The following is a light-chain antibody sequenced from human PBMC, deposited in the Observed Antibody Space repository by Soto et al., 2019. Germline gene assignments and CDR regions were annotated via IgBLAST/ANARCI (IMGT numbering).Light chain of an antibody. CDR1: SSDVGGYNY. Sequence: SALTQPASVSGSPGQSITISCTGTSSDVGGYNYVSWYQQHPGKAPKLMIYEVSNRPSGVYNRFSGSKSGNTASLTISGLQAEDEDDYHCSSYTSSSTLEGVFGNGTKVTV. CDR2: EVS. CDR3: SSYTSSSTLEGV. J-gene: IGLJ1*01. V-gene: IGLV2-14*01.